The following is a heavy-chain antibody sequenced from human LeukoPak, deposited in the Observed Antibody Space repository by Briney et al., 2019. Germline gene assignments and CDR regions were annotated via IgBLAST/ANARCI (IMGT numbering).Heavy chain of an antibody. CDR2: IDPSDSYT. D-gene: IGHD3-10*01. CDR1: GYSFTSYW. CDR3: ARHKGALWFGTGTDY. V-gene: IGHV5-10-1*01. J-gene: IGHJ4*02. Sequence: GESLKIPCKGSGYSFTSYWISWVRQMPGKGLEWMGRIDPSDSYTNYSPSFQGHVTISADKSISTAYLQWSSLKASATAMYYCARHKGALWFGTGTDYWGQGTLVTVSS.